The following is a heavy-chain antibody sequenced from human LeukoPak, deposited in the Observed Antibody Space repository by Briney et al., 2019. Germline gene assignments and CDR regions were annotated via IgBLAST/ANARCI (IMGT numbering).Heavy chain of an antibody. Sequence: SETLSLTCTVSGGSISSSSYYWGWIRQPPGKGLEWIGSIYYSGSTYYNPSLKSRVTISVDTSKNQFSLKLSSVTAADTAVYYCARHAVVVVAARYNWFDPWGQGTLVTVSS. CDR2: IYYSGST. V-gene: IGHV4-39*01. CDR1: GGSISSSSYY. CDR3: ARHAVVVVAARYNWFDP. J-gene: IGHJ5*02. D-gene: IGHD2-15*01.